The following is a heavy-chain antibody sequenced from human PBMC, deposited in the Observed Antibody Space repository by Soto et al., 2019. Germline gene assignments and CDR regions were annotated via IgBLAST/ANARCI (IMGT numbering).Heavy chain of an antibody. CDR3: ARRDRGYAFDI. J-gene: IGHJ3*02. D-gene: IGHD2-15*01. V-gene: IGHV3-21*01. CDR1: GFTFGTYS. CDR2: ISSDSYYI. Sequence: GGSLRLSCAASGFTFGTYSMNWVRQAPGKGLEWVSSISSDSYYIYYADSVKGRFTISRDNAKNSLYLQVNSLRADDTAVYYCARRDRGYAFDIWGQGTMVTVSS.